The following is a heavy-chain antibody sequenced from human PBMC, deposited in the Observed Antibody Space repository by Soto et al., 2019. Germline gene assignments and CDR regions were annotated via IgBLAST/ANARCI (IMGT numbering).Heavy chain of an antibody. CDR2: IYYSGST. V-gene: IGHV4-30-4*01. CDR1: GGSISSGDYY. Sequence: QVQLQESGPGLVKPSQTLSLTCTVSGGSISSGDYYWSWIRQPPGKGLEWIGYIYYSGSTYYNPTLKSRVTISVDTAKNQFSLKLSSVTAADTAVYYCARGFYDSSGYYQPLNAFDIWGQGTMVTVSS. D-gene: IGHD3-22*01. J-gene: IGHJ3*02. CDR3: ARGFYDSSGYYQPLNAFDI.